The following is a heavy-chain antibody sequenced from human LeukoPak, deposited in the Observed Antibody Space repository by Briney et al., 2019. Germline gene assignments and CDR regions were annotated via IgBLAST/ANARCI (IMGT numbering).Heavy chain of an antibody. D-gene: IGHD2-15*01. CDR2: ISGSGGST. Sequence: GGSLRLSCAASGFTFSSYGMSWVRQAPGKGLEWVSAISGSGGSTYYTDSVKGRFTISRDNSKNTLYLQMNSLRAEDTAVHYCAKIYEVVAATYCFDYWGQGTLVTVSS. CDR3: AKIYEVVAATYCFDY. V-gene: IGHV3-23*01. CDR1: GFTFSSYG. J-gene: IGHJ4*02.